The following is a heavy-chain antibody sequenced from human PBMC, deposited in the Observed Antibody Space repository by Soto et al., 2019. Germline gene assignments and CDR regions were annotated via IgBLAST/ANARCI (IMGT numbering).Heavy chain of an antibody. J-gene: IGHJ6*01. CDR2: MYNTGST. D-gene: IGHD2-21*02. V-gene: IGHV4-59*01. CDR1: GASIIGYH. Sequence: SDTLSLTCTASGASIIGYHWSWIRQPPGKALEWIGYMYNTGSTVYNPSFKSRVTISVDTSKNQFSLKLNSVTAADTAVYYCARDLWGYCGTDCYPLDVWGQGTTVTVS. CDR3: ARDLWGYCGTDCYPLDV.